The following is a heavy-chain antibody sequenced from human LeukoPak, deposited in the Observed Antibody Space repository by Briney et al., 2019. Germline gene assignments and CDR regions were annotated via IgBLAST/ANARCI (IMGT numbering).Heavy chain of an antibody. CDR2: IYYSGST. Sequence: SETLSLTCTVSGGSISSSSYYWGWIRQPPGKGLEWIGSIYYSGSTYYNSSLKSRVTISVDTSKNQFSLKLSSVTAADTAVYYCASPYYYGMDVWGQGTTVTVSS. CDR3: ASPYYYGMDV. V-gene: IGHV4-39*01. J-gene: IGHJ6*02. CDR1: GGSISSSSYY.